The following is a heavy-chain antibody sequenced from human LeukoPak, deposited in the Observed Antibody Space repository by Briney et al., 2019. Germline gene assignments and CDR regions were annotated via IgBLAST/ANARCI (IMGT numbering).Heavy chain of an antibody. Sequence: SETLSLTCAVYGGSFSGYYWSWIRQPPGKGLEWIGEINHSGSTNYNPSLKSRVTISVDTSKNQFSLKLGSVTAADTAVYYCAGESPTSLDYWGQGTLVTVSS. J-gene: IGHJ4*02. CDR2: INHSGST. CDR3: AGESPTSLDY. V-gene: IGHV4-34*01. D-gene: IGHD6-6*01. CDR1: GGSFSGYY.